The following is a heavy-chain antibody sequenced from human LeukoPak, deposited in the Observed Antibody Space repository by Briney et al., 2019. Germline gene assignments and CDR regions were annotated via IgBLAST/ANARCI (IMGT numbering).Heavy chain of an antibody. J-gene: IGHJ3*02. CDR2: ISSTSGYI. CDR1: GFTFTNYR. CDR3: ARENGDYADAFDI. Sequence: GGSLRLSCAASGFTFTNYRMTWVRQAPGKGLEWVSSISSTSGYIFYADSVQGRFTISRDNAKSSLYLQMNSLRAEDTAVYYCARENGDYADAFDIWGQGAMVTVSS. V-gene: IGHV3-21*01. D-gene: IGHD4-17*01.